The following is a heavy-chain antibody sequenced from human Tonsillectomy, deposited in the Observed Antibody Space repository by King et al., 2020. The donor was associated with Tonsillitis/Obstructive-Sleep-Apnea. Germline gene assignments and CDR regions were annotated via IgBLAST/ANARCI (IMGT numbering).Heavy chain of an antibody. CDR2: IYYSGNT. CDR3: ARETYYNFWSGRPFDY. D-gene: IGHD3-3*01. V-gene: IGHV4-39*01. J-gene: IGHJ4*02. CDR1: GGPISTSSYY. Sequence: QLQESGPGLVKPSETLSLTCTVSGGPISTSSYYWGWIRQPPGKGLEWIGNIYYSGNTHYNPSLKSRVTISVDTSKNQFTLKLSSVTAADTAVYYCARETYYNFWSGRPFDYWGQGTLVTVSS.